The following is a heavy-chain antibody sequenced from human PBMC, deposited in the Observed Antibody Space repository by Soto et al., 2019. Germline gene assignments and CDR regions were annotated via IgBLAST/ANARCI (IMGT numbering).Heavy chain of an antibody. V-gene: IGHV4-31*03. D-gene: IGHD3-3*01. CDR1: GGSISSSGYH. J-gene: IGHJ5*01. Sequence: QVQLQESGPGLVKPSQTLSLTCTVSGGSISSSGYHWSWIRQHPGKGPEWIGYISYRGSTYYNPSLKSRVTISVNTSKNQFSLKLISVTAADTAVYYCARTSDFGFRDWFDSWGQGTLVTVSS. CDR3: ARTSDFGFRDWFDS. CDR2: ISYRGST.